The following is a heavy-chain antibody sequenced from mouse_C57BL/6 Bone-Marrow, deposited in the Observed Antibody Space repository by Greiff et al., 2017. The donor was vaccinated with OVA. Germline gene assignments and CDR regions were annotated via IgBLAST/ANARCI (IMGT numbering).Heavy chain of an antibody. J-gene: IGHJ2*01. V-gene: IGHV5-6*01. CDR3: ARYYGSSYPYYFDY. CDR2: ISSGGSYT. CDR1: GFTFSSYG. D-gene: IGHD1-1*01. Sequence: EVMLVESGGDLVKPGGSLKLSCAASGFTFSSYGMSWVRQTPDKRLEWVATISSGGSYTYYPDSVKGRFTISRDNAKNTLYLQMSSLKSEDTAMYYCARYYGSSYPYYFDYWGQGTTLTVSS.